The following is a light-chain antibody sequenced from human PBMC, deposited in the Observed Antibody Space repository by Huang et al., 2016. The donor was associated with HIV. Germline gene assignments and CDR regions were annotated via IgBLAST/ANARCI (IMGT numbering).Light chain of an antibody. CDR1: QNIGTY. CDR3: HQTYTVSS. CDR2: GSA. J-gene: IGKJ5*01. Sequence: DIQMTQSPSSLSASVGDNVTMTCRPSQNIGTYLNWCQQRPGRAPKRLIYGSATVQNGVPSRFSGGGSGTEFTLTINGLRPEDFAMYYCHQTYTVSSFGPGTRLDIK. V-gene: IGKV1-39*01.